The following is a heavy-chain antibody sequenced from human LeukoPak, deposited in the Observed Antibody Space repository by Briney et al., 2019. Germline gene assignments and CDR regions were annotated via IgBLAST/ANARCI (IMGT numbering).Heavy chain of an antibody. D-gene: IGHD3-22*01. CDR2: ISAYNGNT. Sequence: ASVKVSCKASGYTFTSYGISWVRQAPGQGLEWMGWISAYNGNTDYAQKLQGRVTMTTDTSTNTAYMELRSLRSDDTAVYYCARDQNYYDSVREFDIWGQGTMVTVSS. CDR1: GYTFTSYG. V-gene: IGHV1-18*01. J-gene: IGHJ3*02. CDR3: ARDQNYYDSVREFDI.